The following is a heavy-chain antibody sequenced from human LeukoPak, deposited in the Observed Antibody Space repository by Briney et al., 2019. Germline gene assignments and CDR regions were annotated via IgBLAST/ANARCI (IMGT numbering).Heavy chain of an antibody. CDR1: GGSISSSSYY. D-gene: IGHD6-13*01. CDR2: IYYSGST. V-gene: IGHV4-39*07. Sequence: PSETLSLTCTVSGGSISSSSYYWGWIRQPPGKGLEWIGSIYYSGSTYYNPSLKSRVTISVDTSKNQFSLKLSSVTAADTAVYYCARLRIAAAGNFTNRYYYGMDVWGQGTTVTVSS. CDR3: ARLRIAAAGNFTNRYYYGMDV. J-gene: IGHJ6*02.